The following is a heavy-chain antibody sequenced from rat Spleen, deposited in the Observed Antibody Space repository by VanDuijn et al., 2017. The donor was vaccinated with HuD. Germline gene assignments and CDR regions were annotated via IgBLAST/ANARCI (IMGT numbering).Heavy chain of an antibody. D-gene: IGHD1-1*01. V-gene: IGHV5-25*01. CDR1: GFTFSSYD. CDR3: ARHGYSGPFDY. J-gene: IGHJ2*01. CDR2: ISPSGGST. Sequence: EVQLVESGGGLVQPGRSMKLSCAASGFTFSSYDMAWVRQAPTKGLEWVASISPSGGSTYYRDSMKGRFTVSRDNAKSTLYLQMDSLRSEDTATYYCARHGYSGPFDYWGQGVMVTVSS.